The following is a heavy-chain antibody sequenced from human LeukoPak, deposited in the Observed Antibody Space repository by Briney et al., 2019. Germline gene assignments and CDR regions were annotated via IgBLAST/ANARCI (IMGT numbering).Heavy chain of an antibody. J-gene: IGHJ3*02. CDR2: IIPIFGTA. Sequence: ASVKVSCKASGGTFSSYAISWVRQAPGQGLEWMGGIIPIFGTANYAQKFQGRVTITADESTSTAYMELSSLRSEDTAVYYCASLSPPDSAFDIWGQGTMVTVSS. V-gene: IGHV1-69*13. CDR1: GGTFSSYA. D-gene: IGHD1-14*01. CDR3: ASLSPPDSAFDI.